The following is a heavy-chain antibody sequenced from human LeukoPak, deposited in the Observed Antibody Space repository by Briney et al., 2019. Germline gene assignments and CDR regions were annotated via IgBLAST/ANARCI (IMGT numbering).Heavy chain of an antibody. V-gene: IGHV1-2*02. CDR1: GYTFTGYY. J-gene: IGHJ4*02. Sequence: ASVKVSCKASGYTFTGYYMHWVRQAPGQGLEWMGWINPNSGGTNYAQKFQGRVTMARDTSISTAYMELSRLRSDDTAVYYCARVPPHPLLRYFDWCFDYWGQGTLVTVSS. D-gene: IGHD3-9*01. CDR3: ARVPPHPLLRYFDWCFDY. CDR2: INPNSGGT.